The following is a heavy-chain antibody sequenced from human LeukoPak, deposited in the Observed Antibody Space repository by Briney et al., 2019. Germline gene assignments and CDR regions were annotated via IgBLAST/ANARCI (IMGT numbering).Heavy chain of an antibody. D-gene: IGHD5-18*01. V-gene: IGHV1-2*02. CDR3: ARGGEYSYGWKNYYYMDV. J-gene: IGHJ6*03. CDR1: GYTFTGYY. CDR2: INPNSGGT. Sequence: ASVKVSCKASGYTFTGYYMHWVRQAPGQGLEWMGWINPNSGGTNSAQTFQGRVTITRDPSISTAYMELSRLRSDDTAVYYCARGGEYSYGWKNYYYMDVWGKGTTVTVSS.